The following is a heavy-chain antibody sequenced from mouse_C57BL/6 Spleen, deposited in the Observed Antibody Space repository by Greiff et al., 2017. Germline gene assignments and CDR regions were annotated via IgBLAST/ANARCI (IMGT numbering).Heavy chain of an antibody. J-gene: IGHJ4*01. CDR1: GYAFSSYW. CDR3: ARGGYDYDKGYAMDY. V-gene: IGHV1-80*01. D-gene: IGHD2-4*01. Sequence: VQLQQSGAELVKPGASVKISCKASGYAFSSYWMNWVKQRPGKGLEWIGQIYPGDGDTNYKGKFKGKATLTADKSSSTAYMQLSSLTSEDSAVYFCARGGYDYDKGYAMDYWGQGTSVTVSS. CDR2: IYPGDGDT.